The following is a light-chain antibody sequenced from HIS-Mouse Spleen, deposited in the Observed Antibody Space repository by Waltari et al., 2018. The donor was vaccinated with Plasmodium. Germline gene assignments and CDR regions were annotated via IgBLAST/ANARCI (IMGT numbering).Light chain of an antibody. V-gene: IGLV3-10*01. CDR2: EDS. Sequence: SYELTQPPSVSVSPGQTARITCSGDALPTKYAYWYQQKSGQAPVLVIYEDSKRPSGIPERFYGYSSGTMATLTISGAQVEDEADYYCYSTDSSGNHRVFGGGTKLTVL. J-gene: IGLJ3*02. CDR3: YSTDSSGNHRV. CDR1: ALPTKY.